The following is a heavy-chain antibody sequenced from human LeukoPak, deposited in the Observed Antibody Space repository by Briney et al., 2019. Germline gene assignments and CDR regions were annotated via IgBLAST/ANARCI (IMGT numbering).Heavy chain of an antibody. D-gene: IGHD3-10*01. CDR2: ISWNSGSI. CDR3: AKDVTRGVSYYYYYMDV. J-gene: IGHJ6*03. V-gene: IGHV3-9*01. CDR1: GFTFDDYA. Sequence: GGSVRLSCAASGFTFDDYAMHWVRQAPGKGLEWVSGISWNSGSIGYADSVKGRFTISRDNAKNSLYLQMNSLRAEDTALYYCAKDVTRGVSYYYYYMDVWGKGTTVTISS.